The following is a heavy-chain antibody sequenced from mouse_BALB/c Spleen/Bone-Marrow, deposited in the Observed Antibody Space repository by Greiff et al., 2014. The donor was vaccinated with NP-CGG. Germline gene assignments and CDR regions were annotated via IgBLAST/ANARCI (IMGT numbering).Heavy chain of an antibody. Sequence: DVKLQESGAELVRPGALVKLSCKVSGFNIKDYYKHWVKQRPEQGLEWMGWIDPENDNTIYDPKFQGKASITADASSNTAYLQLSSLTSEDTAVYYCAEGGMIATGFAYWGQGTLVTVSA. V-gene: IGHV14-1*02. CDR2: IDPENDNT. CDR1: GFNIKDYY. J-gene: IGHJ3*01. CDR3: AEGGMIATGFAY. D-gene: IGHD2-3*01.